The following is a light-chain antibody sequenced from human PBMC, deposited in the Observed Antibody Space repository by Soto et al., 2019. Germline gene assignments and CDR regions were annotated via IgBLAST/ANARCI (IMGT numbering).Light chain of an antibody. V-gene: IGKV3-15*01. J-gene: IGKJ1*01. CDR3: QHYNDSPPTWT. CDR2: DAS. Sequence: EIAMTQSPATLSVSPGEGAILSCRASQTVSSNLAWYQQKPGQTPRLLIYDASTRVTGIPARFSGSGSGTEFTLTISSIQSDDFAVYYCQHYNDSPPTWTFGHGTKVEIK. CDR1: QTVSSN.